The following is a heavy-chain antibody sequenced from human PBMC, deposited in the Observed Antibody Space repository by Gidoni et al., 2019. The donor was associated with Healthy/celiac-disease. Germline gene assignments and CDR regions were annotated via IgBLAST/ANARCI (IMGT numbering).Heavy chain of an antibody. Sequence: EVQLVESGGGLVKPGGSMRISWEASGVTCSSYSMNWVRPAPGKGRALCSSISISSSYLYYADSVQGLFTISRDNAKYSLYLQMNSLRAEDTAVYYCASCIITMVRGVIYWGQGTLVTVSS. J-gene: IGHJ4*02. V-gene: IGHV3-21*01. CDR1: GVTCSSYS. CDR3: ASCIITMVRGVIY. D-gene: IGHD3-10*01. CDR2: ISISSSYL.